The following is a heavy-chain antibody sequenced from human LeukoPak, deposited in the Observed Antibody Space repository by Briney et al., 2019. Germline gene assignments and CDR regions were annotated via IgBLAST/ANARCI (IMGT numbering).Heavy chain of an antibody. CDR2: INPNSGDT. CDR3: ATQRGSYLWGTDFDY. D-gene: IGHD3-16*01. Sequence: ASVKVSCKASGYTFTGYYMHWVRQAPGQGLEWMGWINPNSGDTKYSQKFQGRVAMTRDTSIRTAYMELTRLRSDDTAVYYCATQRGSYLWGTDFDYWGQGTLVTVSS. J-gene: IGHJ4*02. V-gene: IGHV1-2*02. CDR1: GYTFTGYY.